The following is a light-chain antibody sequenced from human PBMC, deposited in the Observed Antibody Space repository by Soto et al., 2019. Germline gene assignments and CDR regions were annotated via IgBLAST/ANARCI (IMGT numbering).Light chain of an antibody. V-gene: IGLV2-11*01. CDR2: DVN. CDR3: CSYAGSYTHYV. Sequence: VSESLGQSITISCKKTTIDVGVYSYVACYQHHPGKAPKLMIYDVNKRPSAVPDRFSGSKSGSTASLTISGLQAEDEADYYCCSYAGSYTHYVFGTGTKVTVL. CDR1: TIDVGVYSY. J-gene: IGLJ1*01.